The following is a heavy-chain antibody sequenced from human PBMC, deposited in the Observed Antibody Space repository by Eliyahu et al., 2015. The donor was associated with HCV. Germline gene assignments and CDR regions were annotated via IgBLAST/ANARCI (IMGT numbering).Heavy chain of an antibody. D-gene: IGHD4-17*01. Sequence: QVQLVQSGAEVKKXGASVKVSCXASGXXFXSYGISWVRQAPGQGLEWMGWISAYNGNTNXAQKLQGRVTMTTDTSTSTAYMELRSLRSDDTAVYYCARPDYGDYAYYGMDVWGQGTTVTVSS. CDR2: ISAYNGNT. CDR3: ARPDYGDYAYYGMDV. V-gene: IGHV1-18*04. CDR1: GXXFXSYG. J-gene: IGHJ6*02.